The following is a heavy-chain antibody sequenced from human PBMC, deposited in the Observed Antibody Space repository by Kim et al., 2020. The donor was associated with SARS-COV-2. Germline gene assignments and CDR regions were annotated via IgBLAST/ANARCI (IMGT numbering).Heavy chain of an antibody. V-gene: IGHV4-30-2*05. Sequence: SLTSRVTISVDTSKNQFSLKLSSVTAADTAVYYCAREFFEGSHYYYGMDVWGQGTTVTVSS. D-gene: IGHD1-26*01. CDR3: AREFFEGSHYYYGMDV. J-gene: IGHJ6*02.